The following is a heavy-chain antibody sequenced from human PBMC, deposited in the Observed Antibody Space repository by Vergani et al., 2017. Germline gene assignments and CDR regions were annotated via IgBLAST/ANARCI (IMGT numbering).Heavy chain of an antibody. CDR2: IITIFGTA. V-gene: IGHV1-69*01. CDR1: GGTFSSYA. CDR3: AAGSXSWYGDYYYYYMDV. Sequence: QVQLVQSGAEVKKPGSSVKVSCKASGGTFSSYAISWVRQAPGQGLEWMGGIITIFGTANYAQKFQGRVTITADESTSTAYMELSSLRSEDTAVYYCAAGSXSWYGDYYYYYMDVWGKGTTVTVSS. J-gene: IGHJ6*03. D-gene: IGHD6-13*01.